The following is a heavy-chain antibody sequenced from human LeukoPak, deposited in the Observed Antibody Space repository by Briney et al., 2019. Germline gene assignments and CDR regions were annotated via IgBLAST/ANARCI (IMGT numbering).Heavy chain of an antibody. D-gene: IGHD6-13*01. CDR1: GFTLSSYE. CDR2: ISGDGGST. Sequence: PGGSLRLSCAASGFTLSSYEMNWVRQAPGKGLEWVSLISGDGGSTYYADSVKGRFTISRDNSKNSLYLQMNSLRTEDTALYYCAKDCARAAGGFDPWGQGTLVTVSS. J-gene: IGHJ5*02. CDR3: AKDCARAAGGFDP. V-gene: IGHV3-43*02.